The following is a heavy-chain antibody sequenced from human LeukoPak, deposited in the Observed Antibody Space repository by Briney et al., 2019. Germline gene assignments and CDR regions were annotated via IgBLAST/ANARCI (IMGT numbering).Heavy chain of an antibody. D-gene: IGHD2-15*01. J-gene: IGHJ5*02. CDR3: ASESGFCSGGSCNSAGFDP. Sequence: GSLRLSCAASGFTFSSYWMTWVRQAPGKGLEWLSYISSSGSTIYYADSVKGRFTISRDNAKNSLYLQMNSLRAEDTAVYFCASESGFCSGGSCNSAGFDPWGQGTLVTVSS. CDR2: ISSSGSTI. CDR1: GFTFSSYW. V-gene: IGHV3-48*04.